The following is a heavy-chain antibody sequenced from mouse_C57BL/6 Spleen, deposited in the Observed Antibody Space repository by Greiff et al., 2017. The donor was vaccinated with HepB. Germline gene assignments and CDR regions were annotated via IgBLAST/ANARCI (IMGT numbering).Heavy chain of an antibody. D-gene: IGHD2-4*01. CDR1: GFSFNTYA. V-gene: IGHV10-1*01. Sequence: DVHLVESGGGLVQPKGSLKLSCAASGFSFNTYAMNWVRQAPGKGLEWVARIRSKSNNYATYYADSVKDRFTISRDDSESMLYLQMNNLKTEDTAMYYCVRHWDYDVRAMDYWGQGTAVTVSS. J-gene: IGHJ4*01. CDR2: IRSKSNNYAT. CDR3: VRHWDYDVRAMDY.